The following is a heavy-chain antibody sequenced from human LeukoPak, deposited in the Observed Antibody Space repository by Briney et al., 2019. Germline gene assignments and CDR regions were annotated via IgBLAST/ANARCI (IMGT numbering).Heavy chain of an antibody. J-gene: IGHJ5*02. V-gene: IGHV3-30*02. CDR1: GFTFSSYG. Sequence: GGSLRLSCAASGFTFSSYGMHWVRQAPGKGLEWVAFIRYDGSNKYYADSVKGRFTISRDNSKNTLFLQMSSLRSEDTAVYYCARVEVDTLTGHYEWFDPWGQGTLVTVSS. CDR2: IRYDGSNK. CDR3: ARVEVDTLTGHYEWFDP. D-gene: IGHD3-9*01.